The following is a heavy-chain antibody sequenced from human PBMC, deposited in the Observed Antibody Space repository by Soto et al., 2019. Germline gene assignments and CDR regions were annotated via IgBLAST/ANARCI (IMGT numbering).Heavy chain of an antibody. CDR1: GGTFSSYT. J-gene: IGHJ6*02. CDR2: IIPILGIA. CDR3: ARDIYCMDV. Sequence: QVQLVQSGAEVKKPGSSVKVSCKASGGTFSSYTISWVRQAPGQGLEWMGRIIPILGIANYAQKFQGRVTXXADKPTSTAYMELSSLRSEDTAVYYCARDIYCMDVWGQGTTVTVSS. V-gene: IGHV1-69*08.